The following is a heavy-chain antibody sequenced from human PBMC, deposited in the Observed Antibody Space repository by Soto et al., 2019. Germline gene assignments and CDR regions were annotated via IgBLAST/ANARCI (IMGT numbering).Heavy chain of an antibody. CDR3: TSSSWAYYYYGMDV. D-gene: IGHD6-13*01. J-gene: IGHJ6*02. Sequence: GGSLRLSCAASGFTFSVSAMHWVRQASGKGLEWVGRIRSKANSYATAYAASVKGRFTISRDDSKNTAYLQMNSLKTEDTAVYYCTSSSWAYYYYGMDVWGQGTTVTVSS. CDR2: IRSKANSYAT. V-gene: IGHV3-73*01. CDR1: GFTFSVSA.